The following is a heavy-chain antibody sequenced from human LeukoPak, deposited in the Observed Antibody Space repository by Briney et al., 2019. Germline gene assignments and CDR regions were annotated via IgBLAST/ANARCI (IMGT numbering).Heavy chain of an antibody. J-gene: IGHJ4*02. CDR2: ICPDGTGI. V-gene: IGHV3-74*01. Sequence: QTGGSLRLSCAASGFIFSLYCMHWVRQAPGKGPMWVSRICPDGTGISYADSVKARFTTSRDNAKNTVYLQMNGLREEDTAVYNCVRDFRSADYWGQGALVTVSS. CDR3: VRDFRSADY. CDR1: GFIFSLYC.